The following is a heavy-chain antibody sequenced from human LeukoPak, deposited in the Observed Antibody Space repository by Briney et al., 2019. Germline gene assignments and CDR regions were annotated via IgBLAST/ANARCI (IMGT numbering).Heavy chain of an antibody. D-gene: IGHD3-22*01. CDR2: IYSGGST. J-gene: IGHJ3*02. CDR1: GFTVSSNY. Sequence: GGSLRLSCAASGFTVSSNYMSWVRQAPGEGLEWVSVIYSGGSTYYADSVKGRFTISRHNSKNTLYLQMNSLRAEDTAVYYCARSTYYYDSSGYNDAFDIWGQGTMVTVSS. V-gene: IGHV3-53*04. CDR3: ARSTYYYDSSGYNDAFDI.